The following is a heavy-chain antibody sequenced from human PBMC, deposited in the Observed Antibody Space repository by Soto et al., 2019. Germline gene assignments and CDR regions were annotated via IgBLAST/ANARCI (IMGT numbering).Heavy chain of an antibody. CDR3: ARDLAPHRAVAGLFDY. CDR1: GFTFSSYA. CDR2: ISYDGSNK. D-gene: IGHD6-19*01. V-gene: IGHV3-30-3*01. Sequence: GGSLRLSCAASGFTFSSYAMHWVRQAPGKGLEWVAVISYDGSNKYYADSVKGRFTISRDNSKNTLYLQMNSLRAEDTAVYYCARDLAPHRAVAGLFDYWGQGTLVTGSS. J-gene: IGHJ4*02.